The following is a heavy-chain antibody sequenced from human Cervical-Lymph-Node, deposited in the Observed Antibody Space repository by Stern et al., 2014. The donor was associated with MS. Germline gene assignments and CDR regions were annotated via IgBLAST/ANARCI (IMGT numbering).Heavy chain of an antibody. V-gene: IGHV4-61*02. CDR2: IYTSGRT. CDR3: AGGLSSSWYLGFDY. CDR1: GGSISSGSYY. Sequence: QLQLQESGPGLVKPSQTLSLTCTVSGGSISSGSYYWSWIRQPAGKGLEWIGRIYTSGRTNYNPSLKSRVTISVDTSKTQFSRKLSSVTAADTAVYYCAGGLSSSWYLGFDYWGQGTLVTVSS. D-gene: IGHD6-13*01. J-gene: IGHJ4*02.